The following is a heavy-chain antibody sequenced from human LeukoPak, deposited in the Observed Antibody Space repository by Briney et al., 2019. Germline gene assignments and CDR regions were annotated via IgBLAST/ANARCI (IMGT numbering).Heavy chain of an antibody. CDR3: ARDFFHSDISRPFDY. CDR2: IREERGQE. Sequence: GGSLRLSCVASGLTVSNHWMSWVRQAPGKGLEWVANIREERGQEYYVDSVKGRFTISKNSAKNSLYLQMNSLRAEDSTVYYCARDFFHSDISRPFDYWGQGTLVTVSS. D-gene: IGHD3-3*02. V-gene: IGHV3-7*01. J-gene: IGHJ4*02. CDR1: GLTVSNHW.